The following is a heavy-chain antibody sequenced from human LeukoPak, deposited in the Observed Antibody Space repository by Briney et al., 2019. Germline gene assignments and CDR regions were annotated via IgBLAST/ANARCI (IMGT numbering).Heavy chain of an antibody. V-gene: IGHV3-7*01. CDR2: INERGSET. D-gene: IGHD2-15*01. CDR3: AKDYSFSNFN. J-gene: IGHJ4*02. CDR1: GFIFSNHW. Sequence: GGSLRLSCAASGFIFSNHWMTWVRQAPGKGLEWVANINERGSETYYADYVKGRFTISRDNTKKSLFLQLNSLSVEDTAVYYCAKDYSFSNFNWGQGTLVTVSS.